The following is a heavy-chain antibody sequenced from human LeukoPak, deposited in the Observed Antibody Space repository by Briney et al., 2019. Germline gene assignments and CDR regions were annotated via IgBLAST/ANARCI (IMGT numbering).Heavy chain of an antibody. Sequence: GGSLRLSCAASGFTFSSYVMNWVRQAPGKGLEWVSAISGSGGSTYYADAVKGRFTISRDNSKNTLYLQMNSPRAEDTAVYYCAKGLRVLRVLEWLLDWGQGTLVTVSS. CDR3: AKGLRVLRVLEWLLD. CDR1: GFTFSSYV. J-gene: IGHJ4*02. V-gene: IGHV3-23*01. CDR2: ISGSGGST. D-gene: IGHD3-3*01.